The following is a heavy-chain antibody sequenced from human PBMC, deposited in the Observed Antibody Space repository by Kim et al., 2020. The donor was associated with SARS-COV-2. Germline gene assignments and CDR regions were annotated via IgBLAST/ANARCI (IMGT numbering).Heavy chain of an antibody. Sequence: THAQGFTGRFVFSLDTAVSTAYLQISSLKAEDTAVYYCARQGSPFYNWFDPWGQGTLVTVSS. J-gene: IGHJ5*02. V-gene: IGHV7-4-1*02. CDR3: ARQGSPFYNWFDP.